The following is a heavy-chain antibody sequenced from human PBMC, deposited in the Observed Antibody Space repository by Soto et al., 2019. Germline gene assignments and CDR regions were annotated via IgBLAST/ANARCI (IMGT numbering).Heavy chain of an antibody. J-gene: IGHJ6*02. Sequence: TGGSLRLSCAASGFTFSSYSMNWVRQAPGKGLEWVSYISSSSSTIYYADSVKGRFTISRDNAKNSLYLQMNSLRDEDTAVYYCARSPFIAAIYYGMDVWGQGTTVTVSS. CDR3: ARSPFIAAIYYGMDV. D-gene: IGHD6-13*01. CDR2: ISSSSSTI. V-gene: IGHV3-48*02. CDR1: GFTFSSYS.